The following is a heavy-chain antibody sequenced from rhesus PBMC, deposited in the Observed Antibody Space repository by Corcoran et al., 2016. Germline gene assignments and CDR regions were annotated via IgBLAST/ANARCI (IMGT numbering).Heavy chain of an antibody. CDR3: ARDIGYLTGVIIYDY. CDR1: GASISSNY. D-gene: IGHD3-34*01. V-gene: IGHV4S2*01. Sequence: QVQLQESGPGLVKPSETLPLTCAVSGASISSNYWSWIRQAPGKGLEWSGRIYGSGGSTDYNPSLKSRVTISIATYKNQFSLKLSSVTAADTAVYYCARDIGYLTGVIIYDYWGQGVLVTVSS. J-gene: IGHJ4*01. CDR2: IYGSGGST.